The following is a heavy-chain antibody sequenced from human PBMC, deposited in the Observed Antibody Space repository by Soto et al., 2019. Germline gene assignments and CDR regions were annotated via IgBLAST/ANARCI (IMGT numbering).Heavy chain of an antibody. J-gene: IGHJ1*01. D-gene: IGHD6-6*01. CDR2: IYWNDDK. CDR1: GFSLSTSGVG. V-gene: IGHV2-5*01. CDR3: AHKEYSSSSPYFQH. Sequence: SGPTLVNPTQTLTPTCTFSGFSLSTSGVGVGWIRQPPGKALEWLALIYWNDDKRYSPSLKSRLTITKDTSKNQVVLTMTSMDPVDTATYYCAHKEYSSSSPYFQHWGQGTLVTVS.